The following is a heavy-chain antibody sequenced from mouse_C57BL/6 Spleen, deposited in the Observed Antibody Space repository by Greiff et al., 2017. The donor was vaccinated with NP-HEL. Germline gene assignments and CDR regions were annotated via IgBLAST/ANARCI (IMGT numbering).Heavy chain of an antibody. D-gene: IGHD1-1*01. CDR1: GFTFTDYY. Sequence: EVQGVESGGGLVQPGGSLSLSCAASGFTFTDYYMSWVRQPPGTALEWLGFIRNKANGYTTEYSASVKGRFTISRDNSQSILYLQMNALRAEDSATYYCASLYYGTWFAYWGQGTLVTVSA. CDR2: IRNKANGYTT. J-gene: IGHJ3*01. V-gene: IGHV7-3*01. CDR3: ASLYYGTWFAY.